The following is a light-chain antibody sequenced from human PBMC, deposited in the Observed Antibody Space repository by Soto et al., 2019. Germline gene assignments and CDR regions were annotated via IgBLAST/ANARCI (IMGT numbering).Light chain of an antibody. CDR2: EGT. CDR1: SSDVGSYNL. J-gene: IGLJ3*02. CDR3: CSYAGSSTWV. V-gene: IGLV2-23*01. Sequence: QSALTQPASVSGSPGQSITISCTGTSSDVGSYNLVSWYQQHPDKAPKLMIYEGTKRSPGVSNRFSGSKAGNTASLTISGLQAEDEAAYYCCSYAGSSTWVFGGGTKLTVL.